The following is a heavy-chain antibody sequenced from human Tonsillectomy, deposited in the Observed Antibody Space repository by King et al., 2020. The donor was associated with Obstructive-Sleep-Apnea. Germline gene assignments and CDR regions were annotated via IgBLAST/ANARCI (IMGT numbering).Heavy chain of an antibody. CDR1: GYPFTGYY. D-gene: IGHD3-16*01. V-gene: IGHV1-2*02. Sequence: VQLVESGAEMKKPGASVKVSCKASGYPFTGYYMHWVRQAPGQGREWIGGINPNSGGTNYGQNFEGRVTMTRDTSINTAYMERGRLGSDDTSLYYCARDSSLAYWGQGTQVTVSS. CDR2: INPNSGGT. J-gene: IGHJ4*02. CDR3: ARDSSLAY.